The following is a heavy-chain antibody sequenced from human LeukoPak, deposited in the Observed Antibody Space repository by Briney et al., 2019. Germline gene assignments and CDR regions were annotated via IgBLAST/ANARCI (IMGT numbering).Heavy chain of an antibody. D-gene: IGHD6-13*01. V-gene: IGHV1-18*01. Sequence: GASVKLSCTASRYLFTSYGIRRVRQAPGQGLKWMRWISAYNGNRNYAKKLQGRVTMNTDTSTSKAYVELRSLRSDDTAVYYCARAEGIAAAGTHWGEGTLVSVSS. CDR3: ARAEGIAAAGTH. J-gene: IGHJ4*02. CDR1: RYLFTSYG. CDR2: ISAYNGNR.